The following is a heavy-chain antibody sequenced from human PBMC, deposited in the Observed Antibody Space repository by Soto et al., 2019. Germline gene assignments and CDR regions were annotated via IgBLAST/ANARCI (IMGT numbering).Heavy chain of an antibody. CDR2: INNDVSTT. D-gene: IGHD3-22*01. Sequence: PWGSLRLSCAASGFTSSRYWMHWVRQAPGMGLVWVSRINNDVSTTTYAGSVKGRFTISRDNAKNTVYLQMNSLSAEDTAVYYCASSLVFTGAFDIWGQGTTVTVSS. CDR1: GFTSSRYW. CDR3: ASSLVFTGAFDI. J-gene: IGHJ3*02. V-gene: IGHV3-74*01.